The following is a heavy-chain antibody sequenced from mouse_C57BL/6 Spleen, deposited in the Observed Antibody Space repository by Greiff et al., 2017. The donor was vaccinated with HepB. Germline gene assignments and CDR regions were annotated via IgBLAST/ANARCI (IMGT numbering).Heavy chain of an antibody. V-gene: IGHV1-81*01. D-gene: IGHD1-1*01. J-gene: IGHJ1*03. CDR2: IYPRSGNT. CDR1: GYTFTSYG. CDR3: AFTTVVAPDWYFEV. Sequence: VQLVESGAELARPGASVKLSCKASGYTFTSYGISWVKQRTGQGLEWIGEIYPRSGNTYYNEKFKGKATLTADKSSSKAYMELRSLTSEDSAVYFCAFTTVVAPDWYFEVWGTGTTVTVSS.